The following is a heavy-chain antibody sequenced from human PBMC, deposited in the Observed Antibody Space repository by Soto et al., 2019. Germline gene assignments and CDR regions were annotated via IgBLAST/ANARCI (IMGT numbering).Heavy chain of an antibody. D-gene: IGHD6-6*01. J-gene: IGHJ6*02. CDR2: MYPDDSDI. Sequence: PGESLKISCKASGYSFSFYWIGWVRQMPGKGLEWMAIMYPDDSDIRYSPSFEAHVTISADKSTSTAYLQWSSLKASDTAMYYCARHGVAARYGMDVWGQGTTVTVSS. CDR3: ARHGVAARYGMDV. V-gene: IGHV5-51*01. CDR1: GYSFSFYW.